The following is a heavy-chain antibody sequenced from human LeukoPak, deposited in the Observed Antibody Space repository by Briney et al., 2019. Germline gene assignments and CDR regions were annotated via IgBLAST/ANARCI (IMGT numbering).Heavy chain of an antibody. V-gene: IGHV4-59*01. J-gene: IGHJ4*02. D-gene: IGHD1-26*01. CDR1: GGSISSYY. Sequence: PSETLSLTCTVSGGSISSYYWSWIRQPPGKGLEWIGYIYYTGSTNHNPSLKSRVTISVDTSKNQFSLKLSSVTAADTAVYYCARLTSGSYYSGDYWGQGTLVTVSS. CDR2: IYYTGST. CDR3: ARLTSGSYYSGDY.